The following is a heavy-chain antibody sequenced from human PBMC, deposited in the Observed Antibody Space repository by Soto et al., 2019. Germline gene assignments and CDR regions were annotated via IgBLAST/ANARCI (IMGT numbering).Heavy chain of an antibody. Sequence: EVQLVESGGGLVQPGGFVIISCAASGFTFSGSAIHWVRQASGKGLEWLGRIKTRSYNYATAYTASLKGRFTISRDDSKNTAYLQMNSLKTEDTAVYFCSRLWAGGDDRDSPPYYLDSWGQGTLVTVSS. CDR1: GFTFSGSA. CDR3: SRLWAGGDDRDSPPYYLDS. CDR2: IKTRSYNYAT. V-gene: IGHV3-73*02. J-gene: IGHJ4*02. D-gene: IGHD3-16*01.